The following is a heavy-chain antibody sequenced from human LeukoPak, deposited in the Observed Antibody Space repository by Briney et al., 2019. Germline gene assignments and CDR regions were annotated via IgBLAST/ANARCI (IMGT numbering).Heavy chain of an antibody. CDR2: ISYDGSNK. D-gene: IGHD3-10*01. Sequence: PGGSLRLSCAASGFTFSSYGMHWVHQAPGKGLEWVAVISYDGSNKYYADSVKGRFTISRDNSKNTLYLQVNSLRAEDTAVYYCVVWFGLFDPWGQGTLVTVSS. CDR3: VVWFGLFDP. CDR1: GFTFSSYG. J-gene: IGHJ5*02. V-gene: IGHV3-30*03.